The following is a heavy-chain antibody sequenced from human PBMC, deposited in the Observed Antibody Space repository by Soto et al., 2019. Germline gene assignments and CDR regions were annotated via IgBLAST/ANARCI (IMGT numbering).Heavy chain of an antibody. CDR3: ARHGGACKQIYFDY. J-gene: IGHJ4*02. CDR1: GDSISSYF. D-gene: IGHD3-16*01. Sequence: QVQLQESGPGLVKPSETLSLTCTVSGDSISSYFWSWIRQSPGKGLEWVAYIQSSGATNYDPSLKRRVSISLDTSKNQFSLQLSSVAAADTAVYYCARHGGACKQIYFDYWGRGTLVTVSS. V-gene: IGHV4-59*08. CDR2: IQSSGAT.